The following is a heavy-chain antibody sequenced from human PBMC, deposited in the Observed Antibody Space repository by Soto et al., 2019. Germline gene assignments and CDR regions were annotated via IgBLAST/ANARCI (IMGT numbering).Heavy chain of an antibody. J-gene: IGHJ6*02. CDR1: GYTFTSYA. V-gene: IGHV1-3*01. Sequence: ASVKVSCKASGYTFTSYAMHWVRQAPGQRLEWMGWINAGNGNTKYSQKFQGRVTITRDTSASTAYMELSSLRSEDTAVYYCARGRCSSTSCYPYGMDVWGQWTTVTVS. D-gene: IGHD2-2*01. CDR2: INAGNGNT. CDR3: ARGRCSSTSCYPYGMDV.